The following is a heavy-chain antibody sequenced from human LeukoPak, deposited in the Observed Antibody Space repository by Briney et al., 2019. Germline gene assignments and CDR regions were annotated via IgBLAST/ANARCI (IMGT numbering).Heavy chain of an antibody. CDR2: INHSGST. V-gene: IGHV4-34*01. CDR1: GGSSSGYY. Sequence: SETLSLTCAVYGGSSSGYYWSWIRQPPGKGLEWIGEINHSGSTNYNPSLKSRVTISVDTSKNQFSLKLSPVTAADTAVYYCARWSCGGFDYWSQGTLVTVSS. CDR3: ARWSCGGFDY. D-gene: IGHD6-19*01. J-gene: IGHJ4*02.